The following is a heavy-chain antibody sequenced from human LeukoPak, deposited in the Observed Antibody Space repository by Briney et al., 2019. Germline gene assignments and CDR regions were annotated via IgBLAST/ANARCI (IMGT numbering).Heavy chain of an antibody. V-gene: IGHV4-59*01. Sequence: SETLSLTCTVSGGSISSYYWSWIRQPPGKGLEWIGYIYYSGSTNYNPSLKSRVTISVDTSKNQFSLKLSSVTAADTAVYYCARFPRSRYDTHAFDIWGQGTMVTVSS. D-gene: IGHD3-22*01. J-gene: IGHJ3*02. CDR3: ARFPRSRYDTHAFDI. CDR1: GGSISSYY. CDR2: IYYSGST.